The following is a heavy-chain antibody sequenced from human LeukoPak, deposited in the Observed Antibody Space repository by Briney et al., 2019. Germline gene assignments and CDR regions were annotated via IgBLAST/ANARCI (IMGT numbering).Heavy chain of an antibody. CDR2: FDPEDGET. D-gene: IGHD1-26*01. Sequence: ASVKVSCKVSGYTLTELSMHWVRQAPGKGLEWMGGFDPEDGETIYAQKFQGRVTMTEDTSTDTAYMELSSLRSEDTAVYYCARALPYSGSYLLFDYWGQGTLVTVSS. CDR1: GYTLTELS. J-gene: IGHJ4*02. V-gene: IGHV1-24*01. CDR3: ARALPYSGSYLLFDY.